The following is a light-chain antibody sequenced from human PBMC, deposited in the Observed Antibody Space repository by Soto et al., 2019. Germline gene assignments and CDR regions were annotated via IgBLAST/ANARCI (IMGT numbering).Light chain of an antibody. CDR2: KVS. J-gene: IGKJ1*01. CDR3: MQATKSLCT. Sequence: DIVMTHTPLSSPVTLGQAASISCRSSQSLLHSDGNTYLSWFQQRPGQPPRLLIYKVSDRFSGVPDRFSGSGAGRDFTLTISRVEAEDVGIYYCMQATKSLCTFGQGTKVDIX. V-gene: IGKV2-24*01. CDR1: QSLLHSDGNTY.